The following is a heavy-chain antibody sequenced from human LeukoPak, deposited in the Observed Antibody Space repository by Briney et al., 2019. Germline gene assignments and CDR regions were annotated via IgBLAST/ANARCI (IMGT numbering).Heavy chain of an antibody. Sequence: GGSLRLSCAASGFTFSTYVMHWVRQAPGKGLEYVAAISSKGDYTHYANSVKGRFTISRDSSKNTLYLEMGSLRAEDMAVYYCARPSTSGWYAPFFWGQGTLVTVSS. CDR3: ARPSTSGWYAPFF. V-gene: IGHV3-64*01. CDR1: GFTFSTYV. D-gene: IGHD6-19*01. J-gene: IGHJ4*02. CDR2: ISSKGDYT.